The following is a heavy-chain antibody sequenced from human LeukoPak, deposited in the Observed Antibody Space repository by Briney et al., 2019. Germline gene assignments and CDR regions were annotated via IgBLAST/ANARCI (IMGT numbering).Heavy chain of an antibody. J-gene: IGHJ4*02. Sequence: PGGSLRLSCVASGFTSSSYGMHWVRQAPGKGLEWVAVISYDGSNKYYADSVKGRFTISRDNSKNTLYLQMNSLRTEDTAVYYCAKDWGYSGYWFDYWGQGTLVTVSS. CDR1: GFTSSSYG. CDR3: AKDWGYSGYWFDY. D-gene: IGHD5-12*01. CDR2: ISYDGSNK. V-gene: IGHV3-30*18.